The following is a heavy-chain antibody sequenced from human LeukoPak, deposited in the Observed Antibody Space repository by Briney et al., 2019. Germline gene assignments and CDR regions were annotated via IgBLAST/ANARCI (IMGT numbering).Heavy chain of an antibody. CDR3: ARDRTEDYQGFDY. CDR1: GYTFTSYY. V-gene: IGHV1-46*01. D-gene: IGHD4/OR15-4a*01. Sequence: ASVKVSCKASGYTFTSYYMHWVRQAPGQGLEWMGIINPSAGATTYAQKIQGRVTMTRDTSTSTVYMELSSLRSEDTAVCYCARDRTEDYQGFDYWGQGALVTVSS. CDR2: INPSAGAT. J-gene: IGHJ4*02.